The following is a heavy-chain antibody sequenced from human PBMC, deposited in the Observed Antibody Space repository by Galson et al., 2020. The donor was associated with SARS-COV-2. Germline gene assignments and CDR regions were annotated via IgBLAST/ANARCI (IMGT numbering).Heavy chain of an antibody. D-gene: IGHD6-13*01. CDR2: IYTSGST. CDR3: AREIAAAGWGDYYYYYGMDV. Sequence: ETSETLSLTCTVSGGSISSYYWSWIRQPAGKGLEWIGRIYTSGSTNYNPSLKSRVTMSVDTSKNQFSLKLSSVTAADTAVYYCAREIAAAGWGDYYYYYGMDVWGQGTTVTVSS. J-gene: IGHJ6*02. V-gene: IGHV4-4*07. CDR1: GGSISSYY.